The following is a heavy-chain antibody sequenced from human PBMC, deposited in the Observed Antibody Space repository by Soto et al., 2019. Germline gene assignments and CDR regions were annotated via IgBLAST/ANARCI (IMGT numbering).Heavy chain of an antibody. Sequence: QVQLVQSGAEVKKPGASVKVSCKASGYTFTSYYISWVRQAPGQGLEWMGWISAYNGNTNYAQKLQGRVTMTTDTAPSTAYMELRSLRSDATPAYYCARDGPPAEYWGQGPLVTVSS. CDR3: ARDGPPAEY. V-gene: IGHV1-18*01. CDR2: ISAYNGNT. J-gene: IGHJ4*02. CDR1: GYTFTSYY.